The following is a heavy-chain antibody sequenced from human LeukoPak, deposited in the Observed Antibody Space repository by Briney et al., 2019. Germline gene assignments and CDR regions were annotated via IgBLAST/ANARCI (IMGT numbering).Heavy chain of an antibody. J-gene: IGHJ4*02. CDR2: IYYSGTT. CDR3: ASYGGSSRYFDY. V-gene: IGHV4-31*03. CDR1: GDSISSGGYY. D-gene: IGHD4-23*01. Sequence: SQTLSLTCTVSGDSISSGGYYWSWIRQHPGKDLEWIGYIYYSGTTYYNPSLKSRVTISVDTSKNQFSLRLSSVTAADTAVYYCASYGGSSRYFDYWGQGTLVTVSS.